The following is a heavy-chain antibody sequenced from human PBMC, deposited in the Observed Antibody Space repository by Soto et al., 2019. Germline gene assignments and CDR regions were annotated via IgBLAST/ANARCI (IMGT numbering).Heavy chain of an antibody. J-gene: IGHJ6*03. V-gene: IGHV3-53*04. CDR2: IYSGGST. CDR3: ARVELEPYYYYYMDV. D-gene: IGHD1-1*01. CDR1: GFTVSSNY. Sequence: EVQLVESGGGLVQPGGSLRLSCAASGFTVSSNYMSWVRQAPGKGLEWVSVIYSGGSTYYADSVKGRFTISRHNSKNTLYLQMNSLRAEDTAVYYRARVELEPYYYYYMDVWGKGTTVTVSS.